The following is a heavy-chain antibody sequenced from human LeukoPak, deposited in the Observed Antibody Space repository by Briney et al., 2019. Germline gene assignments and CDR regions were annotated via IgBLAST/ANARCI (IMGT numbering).Heavy chain of an antibody. Sequence: WGSLRLSCAASGFTFSSFWMSWVRQPPAQGLELGGNIKDDGSEKYYAVSMKGRFTISRDNARNSLYLQMNRLRAEDTAVYFCAREIPGQQVALDFWGQGTLVTVSS. CDR1: GFTFSSFW. D-gene: IGHD6-13*01. V-gene: IGHV3-7*01. CDR3: AREIPGQQVALDF. J-gene: IGHJ4*02. CDR2: IKDDGSEK.